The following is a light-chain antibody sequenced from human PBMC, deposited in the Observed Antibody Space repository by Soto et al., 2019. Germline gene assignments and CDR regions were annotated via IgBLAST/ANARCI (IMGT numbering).Light chain of an antibody. Sequence: DIQMTQSRSTLSASVGDRVTITCRASQSISYWLAWYQQKPGKAPKLLIYKASSLQSGVPSRFSGSGSGTEFTLSICSLQPDDFATYYCQQYNSYSLYTFGQGTK. CDR1: QSISYW. CDR3: QQYNSYSLYT. V-gene: IGKV1-5*03. CDR2: KAS. J-gene: IGKJ2*01.